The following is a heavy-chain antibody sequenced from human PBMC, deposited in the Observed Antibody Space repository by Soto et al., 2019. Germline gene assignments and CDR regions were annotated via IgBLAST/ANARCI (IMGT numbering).Heavy chain of an antibody. D-gene: IGHD3-3*01. Sequence: PGGSLRLSCAASGFTVSSNYMSWVRQAPGKGLKWVSVIYSGGSTYYADSVKGRFTISRDNSKNTLYLQMNSLRAEDTAVYYCARSPDDLDFWSGYIYFDYWGQGTLVTVSS. V-gene: IGHV3-53*01. CDR2: IYSGGST. CDR1: GFTVSSNY. J-gene: IGHJ4*02. CDR3: ARSPDDLDFWSGYIYFDY.